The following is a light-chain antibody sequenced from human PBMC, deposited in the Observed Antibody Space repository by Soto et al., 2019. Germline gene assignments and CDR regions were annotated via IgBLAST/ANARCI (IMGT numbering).Light chain of an antibody. J-gene: IGLJ2*01. V-gene: IGLV2-8*01. CDR2: EVS. Sequence: QSLLTQPPSASGSPGQSVTISCTGTSRDVGGYNYVSWYQQHPGKAPKLMIYEVSKRPSGVPDRFSGSKSGNTASLTVSGLQAEDEADYYCSSYAGSNTVVFGGGTKVTVL. CDR1: SRDVGGYNY. CDR3: SSYAGSNTVV.